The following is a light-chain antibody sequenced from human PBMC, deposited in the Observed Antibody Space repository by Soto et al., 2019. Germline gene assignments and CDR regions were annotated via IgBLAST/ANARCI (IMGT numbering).Light chain of an antibody. CDR3: QQYDNWPLLIT. J-gene: IGKJ5*01. CDR2: GAS. V-gene: IGKV3-15*01. CDR1: QSVSSN. Sequence: EIVMTQSPATLSVSPGERATLSCRASQSVSSNLAWYQQKPGQAPRLLIYGASTRATGIPARFSGSGSGTEFTLTISSLQSADFAVYYCQQYDNWPLLITFGQGTRLEIK.